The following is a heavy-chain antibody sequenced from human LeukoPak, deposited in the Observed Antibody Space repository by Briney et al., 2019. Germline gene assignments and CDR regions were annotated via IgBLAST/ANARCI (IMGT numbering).Heavy chain of an antibody. CDR3: TREVAGTGGFDY. D-gene: IGHD6-13*01. Sequence: SQTLSLTCAISGDSVSSNNAAWNWIRQSPSGGLEWLGRTYHRSAWYDDYVVSVRSRLTITPDISKSQVSLQLNSVTPEDTAVYYCTREVAGTGGFDYWGQGITVTVSS. V-gene: IGHV6-1*01. CDR2: TYHRSAWYD. CDR1: GDSVSSNNAA. J-gene: IGHJ4*02.